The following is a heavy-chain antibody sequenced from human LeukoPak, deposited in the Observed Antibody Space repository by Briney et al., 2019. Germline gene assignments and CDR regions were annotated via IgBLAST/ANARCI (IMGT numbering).Heavy chain of an antibody. Sequence: GESLRLSCAASGFTFSSYSMNWVRQAPGKGLEWVACISSGSSYIYYADSVKGRFTISRDNAKNSLYLQMNSLRAEDTAVYYCARCSGGACYRSADYWGQGTLVTVSS. D-gene: IGHD2-15*01. CDR2: ISSGSSYI. CDR1: GFTFSSYS. V-gene: IGHV3-21*01. J-gene: IGHJ4*02. CDR3: ARCSGGACYRSADY.